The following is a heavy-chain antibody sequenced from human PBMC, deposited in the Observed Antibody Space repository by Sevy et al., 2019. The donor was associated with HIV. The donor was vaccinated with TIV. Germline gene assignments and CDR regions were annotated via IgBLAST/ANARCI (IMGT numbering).Heavy chain of an antibody. D-gene: IGHD6-13*01. V-gene: IGHV3-23*01. CDR1: GFTFFSHV. Sequence: GGSLRLSCAASGFTFFSHVMSWVRQAPGKGLEWVSGLSGSGGTTYYADSVKGRFSISRDNSENKLYLQMSSLRIEETAVYYDATGTTDSSISWVFDVWGQGTMVTVSS. CDR2: LSGSGGTT. J-gene: IGHJ3*01. CDR3: ATGTTDSSISWVFDV.